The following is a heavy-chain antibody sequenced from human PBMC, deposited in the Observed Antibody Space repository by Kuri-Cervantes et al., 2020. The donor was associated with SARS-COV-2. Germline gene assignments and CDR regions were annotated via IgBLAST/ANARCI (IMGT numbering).Heavy chain of an antibody. Sequence: SETLSLTCTVSGYSISSGYYWGWIRQPPGKGLEWIGSIYHSGSTYYNPSLKSRVTISVDTSKNQFSLKLSSVTAADTAVYYCAREGPPGDYDILTGYLGGYYYYYMDVWGKGTTVTVSS. CDR1: GYSISSGYY. J-gene: IGHJ6*03. CDR3: AREGPPGDYDILTGYLGGYYYYYMDV. CDR2: IYHSGST. V-gene: IGHV4-38-2*02. D-gene: IGHD3-9*01.